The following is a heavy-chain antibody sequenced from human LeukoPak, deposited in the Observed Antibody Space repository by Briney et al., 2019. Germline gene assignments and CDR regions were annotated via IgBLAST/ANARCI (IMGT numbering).Heavy chain of an antibody. Sequence: SETLSLTCTVSGGSISSSSYYWGWIRQPPGKGLEWIGSIYYSGSTYYNPSLKSRVIISVDTCKNQFSLKLSSVTAADTDVYYCARIKDYNNVYYYYLMDVWGKGTTVTVSS. D-gene: IGHD4-11*01. CDR3: ARIKDYNNVYYYYLMDV. CDR1: GGSISSSSYY. V-gene: IGHV4-39*07. CDR2: IYYSGST. J-gene: IGHJ6*03.